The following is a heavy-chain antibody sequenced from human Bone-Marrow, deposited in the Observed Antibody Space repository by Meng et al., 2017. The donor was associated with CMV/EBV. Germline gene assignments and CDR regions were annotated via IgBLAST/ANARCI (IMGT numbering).Heavy chain of an antibody. CDR2: IYYSGST. V-gene: IGHV4-39*07. D-gene: IGHD6-19*01. Sequence: SETLSLTCTVSGGSISSSSYYWGWIRQPPGKGLEWIGSIYYSGSTYYNPSLKSRVTISVDTSKNQFSLKLSSVTAADTAVYYCATHSSGWPYYFDYWGQGTLVTVSS. CDR1: GGSISSSSYY. CDR3: ATHSSGWPYYFDY. J-gene: IGHJ4*02.